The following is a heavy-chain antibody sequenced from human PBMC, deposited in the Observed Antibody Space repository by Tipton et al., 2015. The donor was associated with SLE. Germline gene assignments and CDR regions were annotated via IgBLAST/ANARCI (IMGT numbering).Heavy chain of an antibody. D-gene: IGHD1-26*01. CDR2: IWYDGSNK. CDR1: GFTFSSFG. Sequence: SLRLSCAASGFTFSSFGMQWVRQAPGKGLEWVAVIWYDGSNKSYAEFVKGRFTISRDNTKNTLYLQMNSLRAEDTAVYYCAKDRNLIGVGATTFDYWGQGTLVTVSS. CDR3: AKDRNLIGVGATTFDY. J-gene: IGHJ4*02. V-gene: IGHV3-33*06.